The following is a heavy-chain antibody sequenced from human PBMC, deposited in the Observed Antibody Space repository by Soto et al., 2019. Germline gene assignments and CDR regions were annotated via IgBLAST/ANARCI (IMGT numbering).Heavy chain of an antibody. Sequence: PSETLSLTCTVSGASISRGGYSWSWIRQHPGKGLEWIGYMFYSGTAHYNPSLQSRVTLSLDTFNNHFYLNLTSMTVADSAVYYCARAVDGDPPDHWGPGTLVTVSS. CDR3: ARAVDGDPPDH. CDR2: MFYSGTA. CDR1: GASISRGGYS. J-gene: IGHJ4*02. V-gene: IGHV4-31*03.